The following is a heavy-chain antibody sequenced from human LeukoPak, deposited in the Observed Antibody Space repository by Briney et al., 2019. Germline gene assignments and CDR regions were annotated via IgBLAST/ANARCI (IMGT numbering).Heavy chain of an antibody. CDR3: ARDSPWGNIVVVPAAIRYFDY. CDR1: GYTFTSYG. D-gene: IGHD2-2*02. Sequence: ASVKVSCKASGYTFTSYGISWVRQAPGQGLEWMGWISAYNGNTNYAKKLQGRVTMTTDTSTSTAYMELRSLRSPDTAVYYCARDSPWGNIVVVPAAIRYFDYWGQGTLVTVSS. V-gene: IGHV1-18*01. CDR2: ISAYNGNT. J-gene: IGHJ4*02.